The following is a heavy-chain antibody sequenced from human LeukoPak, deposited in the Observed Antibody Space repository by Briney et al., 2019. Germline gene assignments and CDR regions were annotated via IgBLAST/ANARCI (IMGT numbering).Heavy chain of an antibody. D-gene: IGHD2-8*01. CDR2: ISDSGGSP. V-gene: IGHV3-23*01. Sequence: GGSLRLSCAASGFTFSSYAMSWVRQAPGKGLEWVSGISDSGGSPYYADSVKGRFTISRDNSKNTLYLQMNGLRAEDTAIYYCATYRRGYHDTNESYYFDYWGQGTLVTVSS. J-gene: IGHJ4*02. CDR3: ATYRRGYHDTNESYYFDY. CDR1: GFTFSSYA.